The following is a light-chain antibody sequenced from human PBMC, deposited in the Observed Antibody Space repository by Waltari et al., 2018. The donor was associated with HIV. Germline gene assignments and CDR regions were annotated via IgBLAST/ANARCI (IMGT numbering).Light chain of an antibody. J-gene: IGLJ2*01. CDR2: SDT. Sequence: QSALTPPPSVSGAPGQRLTLPCTANRSNIGAGYFVRWYHHLPGTAPKLPVYSDTNRPSGVPDRFSGSKSGTSASLVITGLQAEDEADYYCQSYDSSLRASVFGGGTKLTVL. CDR1: RSNIGAGYF. CDR3: QSYDSSLRASV. V-gene: IGLV1-40*01.